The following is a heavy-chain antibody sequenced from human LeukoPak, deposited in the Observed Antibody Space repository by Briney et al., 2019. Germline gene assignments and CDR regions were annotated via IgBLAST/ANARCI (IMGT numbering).Heavy chain of an antibody. CDR3: ARDQPGTYTLSST. J-gene: IGHJ5*02. D-gene: IGHD6-19*01. CDR2: MSFDGSDK. V-gene: IGHV3-30-3*01. CDR1: GFTFSNYA. Sequence: WGSLRLSFAASGFTFSNYAMHLVRQAPGKGLGGGAFMSFDGSDKYYADSVKGRFTISRDNSKNTLYLQMNSLRFEDTAVYYCARDQPGTYTLSSTWGQGTLVTVSS.